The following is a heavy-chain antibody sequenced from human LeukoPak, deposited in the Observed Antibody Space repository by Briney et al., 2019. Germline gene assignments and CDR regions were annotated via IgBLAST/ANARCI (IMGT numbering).Heavy chain of an antibody. CDR3: ARDVATISNWFDP. D-gene: IGHD5-24*01. V-gene: IGHV3-7*01. J-gene: IGHJ5*02. Sequence: GGSLRLSCAASGFTFSSYWMSWVRQAPGKGLEWVANIKQDGSEKYYVDSVKGRFTISRDNAKNSLYLQMNSLRAEDTAVYYCARDVATISNWFDPWGQGTLVTVSS. CDR1: GFTFSSYW. CDR2: IKQDGSEK.